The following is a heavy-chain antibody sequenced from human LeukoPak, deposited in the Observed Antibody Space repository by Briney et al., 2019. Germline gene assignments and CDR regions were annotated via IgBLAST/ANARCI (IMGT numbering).Heavy chain of an antibody. CDR3: ARHLQLERPYYYYGMDV. CDR1: GFTFSRYW. Sequence: GGSLRLSCAASGFTFSRYWMSWVRQAPGKGLEWVANIKQDGSEKYYVDSVKGRFTISRDNAKNSLYLQMNSLRAEDTAVYYCARHLQLERPYYYYGMDVWGKGTTVTVSS. J-gene: IGHJ6*04. V-gene: IGHV3-7*03. D-gene: IGHD1-1*01. CDR2: IKQDGSEK.